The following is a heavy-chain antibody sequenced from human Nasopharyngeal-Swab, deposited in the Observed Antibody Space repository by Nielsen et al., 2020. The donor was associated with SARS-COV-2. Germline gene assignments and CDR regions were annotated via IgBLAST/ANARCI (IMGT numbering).Heavy chain of an antibody. CDR1: GFTFDDYA. V-gene: IGHV3-9*01. CDR3: AKDISRYGSGSYFDY. J-gene: IGHJ4*02. CDR2: ISWNSGSI. Sequence: SLKISCAASGFTFDDYAMHWVRQAPGKGLVWVSGISWNSGSIGYADSVKGRFTISRDNAKNSLYLQMNSLRAEDTALYYCAKDISRYGSGSYFDYWGQGTLVTVSS. D-gene: IGHD3-10*01.